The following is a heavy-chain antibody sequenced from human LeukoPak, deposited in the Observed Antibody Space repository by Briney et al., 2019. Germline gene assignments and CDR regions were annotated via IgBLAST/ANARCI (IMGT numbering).Heavy chain of an antibody. CDR3: AKDYGDYVSTYFDY. CDR1: GFTFSSYG. CDR2: IRYDGSNK. J-gene: IGHJ4*02. Sequence: GGSLRLSCAASGFTFSSYGMHWVRQAPGKGLEWVAFIRYDGSNKYYADSVKGRFTISRDNSKNTLYLQMNSLRAEDTAVYYCAKDYGDYVSTYFDYWGQGTLVTVSS. D-gene: IGHD4-17*01. V-gene: IGHV3-30*02.